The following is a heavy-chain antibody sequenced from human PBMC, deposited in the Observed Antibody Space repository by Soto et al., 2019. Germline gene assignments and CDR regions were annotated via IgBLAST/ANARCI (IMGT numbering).Heavy chain of an antibody. J-gene: IGHJ6*02. CDR1: GFTFSDYY. V-gene: IGHV3-11*06. CDR2: ISSSSSYT. D-gene: IGHD6-6*01. CDR3: ERDRHSSSSGLGV. Sequence: QVQLVESGGGLVKPGGSLRLSCAASGFTFSDYYMSWIRQAPGKGLEWGSYISSSSSYTIYADSVKGRFTIYRDNAKNSLYRQMNSLRAEDTAEYYCERDRHSSSSGLGVWGQGTTVTVSS.